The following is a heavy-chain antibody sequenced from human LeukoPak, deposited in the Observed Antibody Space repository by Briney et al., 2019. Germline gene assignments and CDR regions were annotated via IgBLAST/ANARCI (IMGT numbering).Heavy chain of an antibody. Sequence: SETLSLTCTVSGGSFSSGLYYWTWIRQPAGKGLEWIGEINHSGSTNYNPSLKRRVTISVDTSKNQFSLKLSSVTAADTAVYYCARGRGRKTPYFDYWSQGTLVTVSS. CDR3: ARGRGRKTPYFDY. CDR2: INHSGST. CDR1: GGSFSSGLYY. V-gene: IGHV4-61*10. J-gene: IGHJ4*02.